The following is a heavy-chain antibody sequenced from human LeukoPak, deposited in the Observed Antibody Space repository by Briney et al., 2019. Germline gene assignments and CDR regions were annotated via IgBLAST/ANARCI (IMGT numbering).Heavy chain of an antibody. CDR2: VNPRNGGT. V-gene: IGHV1-2*02. CDR1: GYDFTGYY. CDR3: ATGAQYGLWGVPYFYYMHV. J-gene: IGHJ6*03. Sequence: GASVKVSCKASGYDFTGYYVHWVRQAPGHGFEWMGWVNPRNGGTRYAQKFQGRVTITGDTSITTAYMELGSLTSDDTAVYYCATGAQYGLWGVPYFYYMHVWGKGTTVTVSS. D-gene: IGHD3-10*01.